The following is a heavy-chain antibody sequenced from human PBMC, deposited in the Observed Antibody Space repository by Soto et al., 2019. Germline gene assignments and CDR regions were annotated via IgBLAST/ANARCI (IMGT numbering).Heavy chain of an antibody. CDR1: GFSLSNARMG. J-gene: IGHJ4*02. V-gene: IGHV2-26*01. CDR3: ARTILTVTAGAGTFEY. CDR2: IFSNDEK. Sequence: ASGPTLVNPTETLTLTCTVSGFSLSNARMGVSWIRQPPGKALEWLAHIFSNDEKSYSTSLKSGLTISKDTSKSQVVLTMTNMDPVDTATYSCARTILTVTAGAGTFEYWGQGTLGTVSS. D-gene: IGHD4-17*01.